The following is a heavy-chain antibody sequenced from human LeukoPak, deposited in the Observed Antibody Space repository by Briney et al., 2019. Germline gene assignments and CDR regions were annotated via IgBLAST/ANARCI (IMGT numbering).Heavy chain of an antibody. D-gene: IGHD3-3*01. CDR1: GFTFSTYS. J-gene: IGHJ4*02. V-gene: IGHV3-53*01. CDR3: ARVLVRWSGFDY. CDR2: IYSGGST. Sequence: GGSLRLSCAASGFTFSTYSLNWVRQAPGKGLEWVSVIYSGGSTYYADSVKGRFTISRDNSKNTLYLQMNGLRAEDTAVYYCARVLVRWSGFDYWGQGTLVIVSS.